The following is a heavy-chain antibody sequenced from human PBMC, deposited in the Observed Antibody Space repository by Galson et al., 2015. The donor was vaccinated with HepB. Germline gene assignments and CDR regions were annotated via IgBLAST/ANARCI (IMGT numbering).Heavy chain of an antibody. CDR1: GFTFSSYA. J-gene: IGHJ4*02. CDR3: AREQQLESTADY. D-gene: IGHD6-13*01. Sequence: SLRLSCAASGFTFSSYAMHWVRQAPGKGLEWVAVISYDGSNKYYADSVKGRFTISRDNSKNTLYLQMNSLRAEDTAVYYCAREQQLESTADYWGQGTLVTVSS. CDR2: ISYDGSNK. V-gene: IGHV3-30-3*01.